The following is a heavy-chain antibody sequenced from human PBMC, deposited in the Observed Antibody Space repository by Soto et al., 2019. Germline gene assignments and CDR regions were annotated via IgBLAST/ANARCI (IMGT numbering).Heavy chain of an antibody. Sequence: PSETLSLTCTVSGGSSSGYYWSWIRQPPGKGLEWIGNVYYRGGAKYNPSVKRRVSISVDTSKNQFSLNLSSVTAADTAVYYCTRDGDGRMTTTPYYYYGMDVWGPGITVTVSS. D-gene: IGHD2-21*02. CDR3: TRDGDGRMTTTPYYYYGMDV. J-gene: IGHJ6*02. CDR1: GGSSSGYY. V-gene: IGHV4-59*01. CDR2: VYYRGGA.